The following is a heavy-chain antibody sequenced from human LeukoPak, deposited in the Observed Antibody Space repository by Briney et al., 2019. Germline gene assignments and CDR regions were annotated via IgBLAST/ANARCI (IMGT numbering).Heavy chain of an antibody. D-gene: IGHD2-2*01. CDR2: IYYSGST. CDR3: AREYQLSNDAFDI. CDR1: GGSISSSSYY. Sequence: KTSETLSLTCTVSGGSISSSSYYWGWIRQPPGKGLEWIGSIYYSGSTYYNPSLKSRVTISVDTSKNQFSLKLSSVTAADTAVYYCAREYQLSNDAFDIWGQGTMVTVSS. J-gene: IGHJ3*02. V-gene: IGHV4-39*07.